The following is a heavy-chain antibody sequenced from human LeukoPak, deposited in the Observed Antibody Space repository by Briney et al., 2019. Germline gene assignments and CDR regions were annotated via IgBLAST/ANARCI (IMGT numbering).Heavy chain of an antibody. V-gene: IGHV3-9*01. CDR2: ISWNSGSI. J-gene: IGHJ6*03. CDR3: YTSCKPPYYMDV. D-gene: IGHD2-2*01. Sequence: GRSLRLSCAASGLTFDDYAMHWVRQAPGKGLEWVSGISWNSGSIGYADSVKGRFTISRGNAKNSLYLQMNSLRAEDTALYYCYTSCKPPYYMDVWGKGTTVTVSS. CDR1: GLTFDDYA.